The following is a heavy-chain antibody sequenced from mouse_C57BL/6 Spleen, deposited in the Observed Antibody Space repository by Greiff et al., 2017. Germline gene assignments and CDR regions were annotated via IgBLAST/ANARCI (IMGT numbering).Heavy chain of an antibody. CDR3: VRDEWGYFDY. Sequence: EVQRVESGGGLVQSKGSLRLSCAASGFTFNTFAMEWVRQAPGKGLEWVAGIRSKSSNYATYYAESVKDRFTISRDDSQSMLYLQMNNLKTEDTAMYYCVRDEWGYFDYWGQGTTLTVSS. V-gene: IGHV10-3*01. J-gene: IGHJ2*01. CDR2: IRSKSSNYAT. CDR1: GFTFNTFA.